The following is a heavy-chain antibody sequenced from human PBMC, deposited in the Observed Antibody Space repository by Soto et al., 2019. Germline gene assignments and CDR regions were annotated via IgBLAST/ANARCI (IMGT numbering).Heavy chain of an antibody. CDR3: ARDTDNGLDY. CDR2: ISGSGGST. J-gene: IGHJ4*02. D-gene: IGHD1-1*01. V-gene: IGHV3-23*01. Sequence: GGSLRLSCAASGFTFSSYAVSWVRQAPGKGLEWVSAISGSGGSTYYADSMKGRFTISRDYSKNTLYLQMNSLRAEDTAVYYCARDTDNGLDYWGQGTLVTVSS. CDR1: GFTFSSYA.